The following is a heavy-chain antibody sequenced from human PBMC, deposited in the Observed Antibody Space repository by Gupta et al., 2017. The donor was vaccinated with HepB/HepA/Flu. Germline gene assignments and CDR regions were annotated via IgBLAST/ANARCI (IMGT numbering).Heavy chain of an antibody. CDR1: GGSFSGYY. V-gene: IGHV4-34*01. Sequence: QVQLQQWGAGLLKPSETLSLTCAVYGGSFSGYYWSWIRQPPGKGLEWIGEINHSGSTNYNQSLTSRVTISVDTSKNQFSLKLSSVTAADTAVYYCARGRGDSVGGVAATLSDYWGQGTLVTVSS. D-gene: IGHD2-15*01. J-gene: IGHJ4*02. CDR3: ARGRGDSVGGVAATLSDY. CDR2: INHSGST.